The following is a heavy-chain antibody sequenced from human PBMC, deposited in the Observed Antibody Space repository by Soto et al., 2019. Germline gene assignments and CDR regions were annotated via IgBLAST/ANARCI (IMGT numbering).Heavy chain of an antibody. V-gene: IGHV1-2*04. Sequence: GASVKVSCKASGYTLTGYYMHWVRQAPGQGLEWMGWINPNSGGTNYAQKFQGWVTMTRDTSISTAYMELSRLRSDDTAVYYCARGTTLLYYYYYYMDVWGKGTTVTVSS. CDR2: INPNSGGT. D-gene: IGHD4-17*01. CDR3: ARGTTLLYYYYYYMDV. J-gene: IGHJ6*03. CDR1: GYTLTGYY.